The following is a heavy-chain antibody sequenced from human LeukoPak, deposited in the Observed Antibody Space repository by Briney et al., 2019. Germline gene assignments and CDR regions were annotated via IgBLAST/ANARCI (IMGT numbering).Heavy chain of an antibody. Sequence: SESLSLTCTVSDGPITNYYWSWIRQPPGKGLEGIGYIYSNGSTNYNPSLKSRVSISVTTSKSQFSLKLTSVTAADTAVYYCARALKYYAQGRFEAFYLWGRGTKVAVSS. V-gene: IGHV4-59*01. J-gene: IGHJ3*01. CDR3: ARALKYYAQGRFEAFYL. CDR1: DGPITNYY. CDR2: IYSNGST. D-gene: IGHD2-2*01.